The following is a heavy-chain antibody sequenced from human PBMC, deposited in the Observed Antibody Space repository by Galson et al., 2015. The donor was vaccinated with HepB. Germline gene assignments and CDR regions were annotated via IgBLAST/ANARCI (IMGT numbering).Heavy chain of an antibody. Sequence: SCKASGGTFSSYSMNWVRQAPGKGLEWVSSISSSSSYIYYADSVKGRFTISRDNAKNSLYLQMNSLRAEDTAVYYCARVPINTELLWFGEDRNWFDPWGQGTLVTVSS. D-gene: IGHD3-10*01. J-gene: IGHJ5*02. CDR3: ARVPINTELLWFGEDRNWFDP. CDR2: ISSSSSYI. CDR1: GGTFSSYS. V-gene: IGHV3-21*01.